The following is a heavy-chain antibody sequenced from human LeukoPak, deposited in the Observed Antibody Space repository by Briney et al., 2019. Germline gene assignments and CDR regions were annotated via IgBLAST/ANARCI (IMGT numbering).Heavy chain of an antibody. Sequence: GGSLRLSCAASGFTVSSNYMSWVRQAPGKGLEWVSVLYSGGNTYYADSVKGRFTISRDNSKNSLYLQMNSLRAEDTAVYYCARDSPGIAAAGLDYWGQGTLVTVSS. CDR2: LYSGGNT. V-gene: IGHV3-53*01. D-gene: IGHD6-13*01. CDR1: GFTVSSNY. CDR3: ARDSPGIAAAGLDY. J-gene: IGHJ4*02.